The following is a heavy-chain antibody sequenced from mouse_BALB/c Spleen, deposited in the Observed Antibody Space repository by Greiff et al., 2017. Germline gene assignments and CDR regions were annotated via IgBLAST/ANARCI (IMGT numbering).Heavy chain of an antibody. CDR2: IYPYNGGT. J-gene: IGHJ4*01. D-gene: IGHD2-3*01. CDR1: GYTFTDYN. CDR3: ARDDGYYLYYYAMDY. Sequence: EVQLQQSGPELVKPGASVKISCKASGYTFTDYNMHWVKQSHGKSLEWIGYIYPYNGGTGYSQKFKSKATLTVDNSSSTAYMELRSLTSEDSAVYYCARDDGYYLYYYAMDYWGQGTSVTVSS. V-gene: IGHV1S29*02.